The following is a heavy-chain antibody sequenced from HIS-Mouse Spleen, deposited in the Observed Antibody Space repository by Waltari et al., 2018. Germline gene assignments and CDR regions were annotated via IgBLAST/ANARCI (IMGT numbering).Heavy chain of an antibody. D-gene: IGHD6-13*01. J-gene: IGHJ2*01. V-gene: IGHV4-39*07. CDR3: AREIPYSSSWYDWYFDL. Sequence: QLQLQESGPGLVKPSETLSLTCPVSGGSISSSSYYRGWIRQPPGKGLEWIGSIYYSGSTYYNPSLKSRVTISVDTSKNQFSLKLSSVTAADTAVYYCAREIPYSSSWYDWYFDLWGRDTLVTVSS. CDR1: GGSISSSSYY. CDR2: IYYSGST.